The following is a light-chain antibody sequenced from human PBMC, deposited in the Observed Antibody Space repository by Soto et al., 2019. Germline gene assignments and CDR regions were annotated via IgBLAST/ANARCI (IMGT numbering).Light chain of an antibody. CDR1: QRIASSY. V-gene: IGKV3D-7*01. J-gene: IGKJ1*01. Sequence: IVITQSPATLALSPWERVTLSCRASQRIASSYFSWYQQKRGQPPRLLIHGSSTRATGIPARFSGSGSGTDFTLTISSLQPEDFAVYYCQQDYDLSWTFGQVTKVDIK. CDR2: GSS. CDR3: QQDYDLSWT.